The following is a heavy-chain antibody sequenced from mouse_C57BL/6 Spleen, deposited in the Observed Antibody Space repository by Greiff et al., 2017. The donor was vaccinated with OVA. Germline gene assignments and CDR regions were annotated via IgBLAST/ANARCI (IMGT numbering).Heavy chain of an antibody. CDR2: IDPSDSYT. D-gene: IGHD1-1*01. CDR3: ARSRDYGSSEAMDY. J-gene: IGHJ4*01. Sequence: QVQLQQPGAELVMPGASVKLSCKASGYTFTSYWMHWVKQRPGQGLEWIGEIDPSDSYTNYNQKFKGKSTLTVDKSSSTAYMQLSSLTSEDSAVYYCARSRDYGSSEAMDYWGQGTSVTVSS. CDR1: GYTFTSYW. V-gene: IGHV1-69*01.